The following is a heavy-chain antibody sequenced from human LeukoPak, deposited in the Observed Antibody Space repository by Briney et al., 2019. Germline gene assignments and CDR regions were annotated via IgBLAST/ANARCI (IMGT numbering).Heavy chain of an antibody. V-gene: IGHV1-18*01. D-gene: IGHD3-10*01. CDR3: ARGELLWFGELLSWFDP. CDR2: IXAYNGNT. CDR1: GYXFTXYG. J-gene: IGHJ5*02. Sequence: KXSCXASGYXFTXYGXSWVRQAPGQGLEWXXXIXAYNGNTNYAQKLQGRVTMTTDTSTSTAYMELRSLRSDDTAVYYCARGELLWFGELLSWFDPWGQGTLVTVSS.